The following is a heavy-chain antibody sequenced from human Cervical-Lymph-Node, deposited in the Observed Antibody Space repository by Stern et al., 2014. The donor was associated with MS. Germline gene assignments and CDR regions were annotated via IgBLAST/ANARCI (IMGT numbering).Heavy chain of an antibody. CDR1: GYTFSDYF. CDR3: ARRVAEAGTHYYGLFGH. Sequence: QVQLVQSGAEVKEPGASVKVSCKASGYTFSDYFLHWVRQAPGQGLEWMGWFSPKSGGTNFAQKFQGRVTMTSDASITTAYMELSRLRSDDTAMYYCARRVAEAGTHYYGLFGHWGQGTLVTVSS. V-gene: IGHV1-2*02. D-gene: IGHD6-13*01. CDR2: FSPKSGGT. J-gene: IGHJ4*02.